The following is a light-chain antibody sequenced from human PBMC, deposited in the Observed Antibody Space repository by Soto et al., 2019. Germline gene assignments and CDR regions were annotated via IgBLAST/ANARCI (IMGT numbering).Light chain of an antibody. CDR2: KVS. CDR3: MQGTPWPRT. J-gene: IGKJ1*01. Sequence: DVVMTQSPLSLPVTLGQPASISCRSSQSLVYSDGNTYLNWFQQMQGQYPRSLIYKVSNRDSGVPDRFSGSGSGTDFTLTISRVEAEDVGVYYCMQGTPWPRTFGQGTKVEIK. V-gene: IGKV2-30*01. CDR1: QSLVYSDGNTY.